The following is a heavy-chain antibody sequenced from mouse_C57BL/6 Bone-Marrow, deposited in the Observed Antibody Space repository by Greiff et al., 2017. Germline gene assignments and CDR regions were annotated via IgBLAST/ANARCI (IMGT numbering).Heavy chain of an antibody. J-gene: IGHJ2*01. CDR1: GYTFTDYY. CDR3: APPGYDYDGY. CDR2: INPYNGGT. D-gene: IGHD2-4*01. V-gene: IGHV1-19*01. Sequence: EVKLQESGPVLVKPGASVKMSCKASGYTFTDYYMNWVKQSHGKSLEWIGVINPYNGGTSYNQKFKGKATLTVDKSSSTAYMELNSLTSEDSAVYYCAPPGYDYDGYWGQGTTLTVSS.